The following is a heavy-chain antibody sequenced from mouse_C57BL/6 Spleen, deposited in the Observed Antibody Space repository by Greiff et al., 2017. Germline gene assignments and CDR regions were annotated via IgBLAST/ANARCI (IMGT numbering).Heavy chain of an antibody. CDR1: GFTFSSYT. V-gene: IGHV5-9*01. D-gene: IGHD1-1*01. Sequence: EVKLMESGGGLVKPGGSLKLSCAASGFTFSSYTMSWVRQTPEKRLEWVATISGGGGNTYYPDSVKGRFTISRDNAKNTLYLQMSSLRSEDTALYYCARLYYGYYFDYWGQGTTLTVSS. CDR3: ARLYYGYYFDY. CDR2: ISGGGGNT. J-gene: IGHJ2*01.